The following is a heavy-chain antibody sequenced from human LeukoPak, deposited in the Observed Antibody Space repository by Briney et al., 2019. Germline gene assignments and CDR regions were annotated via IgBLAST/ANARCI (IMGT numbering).Heavy chain of an antibody. CDR1: GGSVNNDRW. CDR3: ATYHDISSGFTFDS. Sequence: SETLSLTCAVSGGSVNNDRWWNWVRHPPGKGLEWIGEIHPSGSVRYEPSLKSRVSISLDKSNDHVSLTLTSVTAADTAVYFCATYHDISSGFTFDSWGQGTLVPVSS. D-gene: IGHD3-9*01. V-gene: IGHV4-4*02. J-gene: IGHJ4*02. CDR2: IHPSGSV.